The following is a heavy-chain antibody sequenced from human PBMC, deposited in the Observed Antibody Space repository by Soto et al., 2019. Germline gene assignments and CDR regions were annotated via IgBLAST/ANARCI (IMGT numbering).Heavy chain of an antibody. Sequence: NPSETLSLTCAVYGGSANGYYWNWIRQPPGKGLEWIGEINHTGGTHYNPSLKSRVTMSVDTSKNQFSLRLSSVTAADTAIYYCATRITVFGLLIPPFDPWGQGTQVTVSS. CDR2: INHTGGT. CDR3: ATRITVFGLLIPPFDP. D-gene: IGHD3-3*01. J-gene: IGHJ5*02. CDR1: GGSANGYY. V-gene: IGHV4-34*01.